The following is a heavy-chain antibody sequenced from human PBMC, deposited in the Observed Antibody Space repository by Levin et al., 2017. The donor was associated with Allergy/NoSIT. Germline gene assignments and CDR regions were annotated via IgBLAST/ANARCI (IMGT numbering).Heavy chain of an antibody. CDR2: ISSSGDTI. CDR1: GFTFNDYY. CDR3: AREYSSSGYYYYYMDV. Sequence: GGSLRLSCAASGFTFNDYYMSWIRQAPGKGLEWVSYISSSGDTIFYADSVKGRFTISRDNAQNSLYLQMNSLRADDTAVYYCAREYSSSGYYYYYMDVWGKGTTVTVSS. D-gene: IGHD6-6*01. V-gene: IGHV3-11*01. J-gene: IGHJ6*03.